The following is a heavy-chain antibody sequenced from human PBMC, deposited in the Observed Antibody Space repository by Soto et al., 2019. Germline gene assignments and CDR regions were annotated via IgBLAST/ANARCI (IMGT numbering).Heavy chain of an antibody. V-gene: IGHV4-39*01. CDR2: IYHIGTT. J-gene: IGHJ4*02. D-gene: IGHD2-15*01. CDR3: VRKQTGVAGAFDY. CDR1: GGPVASGAYY. Sequence: ASETLSLTCTVSGGPVASGAYYWNWIRQSPGKGLEWIGNIYHIGTTYYNPSLKSRLTISVDTSKNQFSLRLSSVTAADTAVYYCVRKQTGVAGAFDYWGQGTLVTVSS.